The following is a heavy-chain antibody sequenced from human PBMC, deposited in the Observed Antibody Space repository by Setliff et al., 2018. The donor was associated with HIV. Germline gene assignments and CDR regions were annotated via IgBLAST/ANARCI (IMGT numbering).Heavy chain of an antibody. V-gene: IGHV4-59*08. D-gene: IGHD1-1*01. CDR1: GGSMSSYY. CDR3: VRTYNDLENYYHHYYYMDV. Sequence: SETLSLTCTASGGSMSSYYWSWIRQPPGKGLEWIGYIYYSGSTNYNPSLKSRVAISVDTSKNQFSLKLRSVTAADTAVYYCVRTYNDLENYYHHYYYMDVWGKGTTVTVSS. CDR2: IYYSGST. J-gene: IGHJ6*03.